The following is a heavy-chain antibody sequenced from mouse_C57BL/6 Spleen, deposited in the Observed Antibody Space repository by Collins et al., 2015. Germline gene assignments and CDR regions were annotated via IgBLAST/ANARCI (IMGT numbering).Heavy chain of an antibody. D-gene: IGHD2-2*01. CDR3: ARSDGYDGGYYAMDY. V-gene: IGHV1-85*01. CDR1: GYTFTSYD. Sequence: QVQLQQSGPELVKPGASVKLSCKASGYTFTSYDINWVKQRPGQGLEWIGWIYPRDGSTKYNEKFKGKATLTVDTSSSTAYMELHSLTSEDSAVYFCARSDGYDGGYYAMDYWGQGTSVTVSS. J-gene: IGHJ4*01. CDR2: IYPRDGST.